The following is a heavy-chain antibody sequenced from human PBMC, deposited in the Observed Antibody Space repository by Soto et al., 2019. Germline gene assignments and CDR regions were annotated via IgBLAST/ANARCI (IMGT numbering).Heavy chain of an antibody. V-gene: IGHV3-21*01. CDR1: GFTFSSYS. CDR2: ISSSSSYI. Sequence: EVQLVESGGGLVKPGGSLRLSCAASGFTFSSYSMNWVRQAPGKGLEWVSSISSSSSYIYYADSVKGRFTISRDNAKNSLYLQMNSLRAEDTAVYYCATGYCSGGSCLTRGEDAFDIWGQGTMVTVSS. D-gene: IGHD2-15*01. CDR3: ATGYCSGGSCLTRGEDAFDI. J-gene: IGHJ3*02.